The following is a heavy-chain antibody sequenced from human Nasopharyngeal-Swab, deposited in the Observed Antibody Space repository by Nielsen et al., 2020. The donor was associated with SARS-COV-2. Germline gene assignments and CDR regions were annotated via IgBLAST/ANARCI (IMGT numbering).Heavy chain of an antibody. CDR2: ISSSTSYT. CDR3: AREGNTSAGDYYYGMDV. Sequence: GESPKISCAASGFTFSDYYMSWIRQAPGKGLEWVSYISSSTSYTNYADSVKGRFTISRDNAKNSLYLQMNSLRAEDTAVYYCAREGNTSAGDYYYGMDVWGQGTTVTVSS. V-gene: IGHV3-11*06. D-gene: IGHD2-2*01. CDR1: GFTFSDYY. J-gene: IGHJ6*02.